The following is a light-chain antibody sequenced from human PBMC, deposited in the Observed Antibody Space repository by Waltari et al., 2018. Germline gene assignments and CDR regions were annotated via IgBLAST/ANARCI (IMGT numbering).Light chain of an antibody. CDR1: QPISTL. J-gene: IGKJ4*01. V-gene: IGKV1-12*01. CDR2: EIS. CDR3: QQAHSFPLA. Sequence: IQMPQSPSSVFASVAARVTITCRASQPISTLLAWYQQRPGKAPKFLIYEISNLQSGVPSRFRGSGSGTEFTLTIDNVQPEDSATYFCQQAHSFPLAFGGGTNVE.